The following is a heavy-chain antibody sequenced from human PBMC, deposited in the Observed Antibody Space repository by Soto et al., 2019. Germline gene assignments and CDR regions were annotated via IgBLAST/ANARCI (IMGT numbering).Heavy chain of an antibody. CDR3: ARSAAFEISGIAAAGSVRFDY. CDR1: GYTFTSYY. D-gene: IGHD6-13*01. V-gene: IGHV1-46*01. J-gene: IGHJ4*02. CDR2: INPSGGST. Sequence: ASVKVSCKASGYTFTSYYMHWVRQAPGQGLEWMGIINPSGGSTSYAQKFQGRVTMTRDTSTSTVYMELSSLRSEDTAVYYCARSAAFEISGIAAAGSVRFDYWGQGTLVTVSS.